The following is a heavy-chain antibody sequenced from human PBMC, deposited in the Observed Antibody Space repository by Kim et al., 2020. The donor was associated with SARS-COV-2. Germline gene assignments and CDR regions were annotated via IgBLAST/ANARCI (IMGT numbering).Heavy chain of an antibody. CDR1: GGSISSYY. J-gene: IGHJ4*01. V-gene: IGHV4-59*13. D-gene: IGHD2-15*01. Sequence: SETLSLTCTVSGGSISSYYWSWIRQPPGKGLEWIGYIYYSGSTNYNPSLKSRVTISVDTSKNQFSLKLSSVTAADTAVYYCARVAYCSGGSCYSDYFDYWGHGTLVTVSS. CDR3: ARVAYCSGGSCYSDYFDY. CDR2: IYYSGST.